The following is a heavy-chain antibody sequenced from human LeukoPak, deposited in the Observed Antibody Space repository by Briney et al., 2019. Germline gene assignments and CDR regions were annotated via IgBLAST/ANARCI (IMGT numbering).Heavy chain of an antibody. CDR2: IYTSGST. V-gene: IGHV4-4*07. CDR3: ARGTPDYYDSSGYRRGYYFDY. Sequence: SQTLSPTCTVSGGSISSYYWSWIRQPAGKGLEWIGRIYTSGSTNYNPSLKSRVTMSVDTSKNQFSLKLSSVTAADTAVYYCARGTPDYYDSSGYRRGYYFDYWGQGTLVTVSS. J-gene: IGHJ4*02. D-gene: IGHD3-22*01. CDR1: GGSISSYY.